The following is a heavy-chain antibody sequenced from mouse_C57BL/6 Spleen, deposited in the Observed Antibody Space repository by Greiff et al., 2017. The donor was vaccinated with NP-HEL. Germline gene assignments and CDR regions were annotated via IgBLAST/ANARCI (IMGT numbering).Heavy chain of an antibody. CDR2: IYPSDSET. CDR1: GYTFTSYW. CDR3: ARWAGPGFAS. D-gene: IGHD3-3*01. J-gene: IGHJ3*01. Sequence: VQLQQSGAELVRSGSSVKLSCKASGYTFTSYWMDWVKQRPGQGLEWIGNIYPSDSETHYNQKFKDKATLTVDKSSSTAYMQLSSLTSEDSAVFYCARWAGPGFASWRQATLVTVSA. V-gene: IGHV1-61*01.